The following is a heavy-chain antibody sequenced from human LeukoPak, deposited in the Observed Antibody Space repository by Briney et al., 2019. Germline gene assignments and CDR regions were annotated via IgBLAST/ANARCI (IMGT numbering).Heavy chain of an antibody. CDR2: INHSGST. V-gene: IGHV4-34*01. J-gene: IGHJ6*03. CDR3: ARGLPYYYYYYYYMDV. D-gene: IGHD2/OR15-2a*01. CDR1: GGSFSGYY. Sequence: SETLSLTCAVYGGSFSGYYWSWIRQPPGKGLEWIGEINHSGSTNYNPSLKSRVTISVVTSKNQFSLKLSSVTAADTAVYYCARGLPYYYYYYYYMDVWGKGTTVTVSS.